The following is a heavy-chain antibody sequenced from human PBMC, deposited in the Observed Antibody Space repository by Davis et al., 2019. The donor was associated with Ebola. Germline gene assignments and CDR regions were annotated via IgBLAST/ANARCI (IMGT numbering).Heavy chain of an antibody. CDR2: TYYMSKWYN. Sequence: HSQTLSLTCAISGDSVSVNSGGWNWIRQSPSRGLEWLGRTYYMSKWYNDYAPSVIGRITINADTSKNHFSLQLNSVTPEDTAMYYRARGWLRVGMDVWGEGTTVTVSS. D-gene: IGHD5-18*01. J-gene: IGHJ6*04. CDR3: ARGWLRVGMDV. CDR1: GDSVSVNSGG. V-gene: IGHV6-1*01.